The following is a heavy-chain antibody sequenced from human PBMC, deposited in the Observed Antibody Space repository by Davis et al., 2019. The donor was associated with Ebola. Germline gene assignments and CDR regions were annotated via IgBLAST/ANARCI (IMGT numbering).Heavy chain of an antibody. Sequence: GESLEISCAASGFTFSSYWMHWVRQAPGKGLVWVSRINSDGSSTSYADSVKGRFTISRDNAKNTLYLQMNSLRAEDTAVYYCARERGYSSGWYVPWGQGTLVTVSS. CDR3: ARERGYSSGWYVP. CDR1: GFTFSSYW. D-gene: IGHD6-19*01. J-gene: IGHJ5*02. CDR2: INSDGSST. V-gene: IGHV3-74*01.